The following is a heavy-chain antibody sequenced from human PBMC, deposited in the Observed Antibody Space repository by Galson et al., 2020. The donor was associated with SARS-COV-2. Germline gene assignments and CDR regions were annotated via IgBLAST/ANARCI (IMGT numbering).Heavy chain of an antibody. J-gene: IGHJ6*02. V-gene: IGHV3-23*01. CDR2: ISGSGGST. Sequence: GESLKISCAASGFTFSSYAMSWVRQAPGKGLEWVSAISGSGGSTYYADSVKGRFTISRDNSKNTLYLQMNSLRAEDTAVYYCAKEIERSGDADYPPVYYYYGMDVWGQGTTVTVSS. CDR1: GFTFSSYA. D-gene: IGHD3-10*01. CDR3: AKEIERSGDADYPPVYYYYGMDV.